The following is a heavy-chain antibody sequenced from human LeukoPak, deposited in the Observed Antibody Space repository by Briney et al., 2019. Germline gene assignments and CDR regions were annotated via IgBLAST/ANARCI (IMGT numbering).Heavy chain of an antibody. CDR3: ARDPGASYQAY. V-gene: IGHV3-74*01. D-gene: IGHD1-26*01. Sequence: PGGSLRLSCAASGFTFSSYWMHSVRQAPGKGLVWVSGINSDGSSTIYADSVKGRFTISRANAKNTLDLQMNSLRAEDTAVYYCARDPGASYQAYWGQGTLVTVSS. CDR2: INSDGSST. CDR1: GFTFSSYW. J-gene: IGHJ4*02.